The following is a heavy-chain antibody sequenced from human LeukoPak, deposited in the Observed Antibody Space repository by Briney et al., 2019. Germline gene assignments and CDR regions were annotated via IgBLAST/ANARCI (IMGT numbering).Heavy chain of an antibody. Sequence: GGSLRLSCSVSGFAASSYSMNWVRQAPGKGLEWVAVISYDGRQKYYADSVKGRFTISRDNSKDTVYLQMNSLRGEDSATYYCVRVFLESLTAGYFDHWGQGTLVTVSP. CDR3: VRVFLESLTAGYFDH. D-gene: IGHD3-3*01. CDR2: ISYDGRQK. J-gene: IGHJ4*02. V-gene: IGHV3-30*19. CDR1: GFAASSYS.